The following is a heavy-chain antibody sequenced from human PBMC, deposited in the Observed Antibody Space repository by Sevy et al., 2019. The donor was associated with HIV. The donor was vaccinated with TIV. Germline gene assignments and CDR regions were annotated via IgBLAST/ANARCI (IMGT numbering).Heavy chain of an antibody. CDR3: ARHGGVSFYYDSSGPTPRGGYFDS. J-gene: IGHJ4*02. V-gene: IGHV4-39*01. CDR1: GGSISSGSHY. Sequence: SETLSLTCTVSGGSISSGSHYWGWIRQPPGKGLEWIGSIYFSGGTYYNPSLKSRVTISVDTSTNQFSLKQSSVTAADTAVYYCARHGGVSFYYDSSGPTPRGGYFDSWGQGTLVTVSS. D-gene: IGHD3-22*01. CDR2: IYFSGGT.